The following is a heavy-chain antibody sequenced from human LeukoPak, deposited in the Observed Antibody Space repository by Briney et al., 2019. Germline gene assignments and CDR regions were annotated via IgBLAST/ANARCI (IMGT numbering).Heavy chain of an antibody. CDR1: GFTFDDYA. Sequence: QAGGSLRLSCAASGFTFDDYAMHWVRQAPGKGLEWVSLISWDGGGTYYADTVKGRFTISRDNSKNPLYLQMNSLRAEDTALYYCAKDMAAYYYASGNIDYWGQGTLVTVSS. V-gene: IGHV3-43D*03. CDR2: ISWDGGGT. CDR3: AKDMAAYYYASGNIDY. J-gene: IGHJ4*02. D-gene: IGHD3-10*01.